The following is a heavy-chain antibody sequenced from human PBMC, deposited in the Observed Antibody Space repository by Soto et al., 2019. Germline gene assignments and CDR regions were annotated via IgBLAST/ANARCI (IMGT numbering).Heavy chain of an antibody. V-gene: IGHV1-18*01. D-gene: IGHD6-19*01. J-gene: IGHJ4*02. CDR2: ISAYNGNT. CDR3: ARDRRIAVAGIGGFDY. Sequence: QVQLVQSGAEVKKPRASVKVSCKASGYTFTSYGISWVRQAPGQGLEWMGWISAYNGNTNYAQKLQGRVTMTTDTSTSTAYMELRSLRSDDTAVYYCARDRRIAVAGIGGFDYWGQGTLVTVSS. CDR1: GYTFTSYG.